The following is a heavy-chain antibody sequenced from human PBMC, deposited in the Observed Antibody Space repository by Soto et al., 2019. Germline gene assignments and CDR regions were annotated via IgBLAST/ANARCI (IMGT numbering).Heavy chain of an antibody. Sequence: GGSLRLSCAASGFTFSTYNMNWVRQAPGKGLEWVSYISISSSTKYYADSVKGRFTISRDNAKNSLYLQMNSLRAEDTAVYYCARDYQLLYSVHDAFDIWGQGTMVTVSS. J-gene: IGHJ3*02. D-gene: IGHD2-2*02. CDR3: ARDYQLLYSVHDAFDI. V-gene: IGHV3-48*01. CDR2: ISISSSTK. CDR1: GFTFSTYN.